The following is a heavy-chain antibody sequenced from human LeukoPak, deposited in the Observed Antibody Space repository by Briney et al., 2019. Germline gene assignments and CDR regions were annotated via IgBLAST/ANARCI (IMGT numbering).Heavy chain of an antibody. V-gene: IGHV4-39*07. Sequence: SETLSLTCTVSGGSISSSSYYWGWIRQPPGKGLEWIGSIYYSGSTYYNPSLKSRVTISVDKSKNQFSLKLSSVTAADTAVYYCAMRTIAAAGKSKYDAFDIWGQGTMVTVSS. D-gene: IGHD6-13*01. CDR3: AMRTIAAAGKSKYDAFDI. CDR2: IYYSGST. J-gene: IGHJ3*02. CDR1: GGSISSSSYY.